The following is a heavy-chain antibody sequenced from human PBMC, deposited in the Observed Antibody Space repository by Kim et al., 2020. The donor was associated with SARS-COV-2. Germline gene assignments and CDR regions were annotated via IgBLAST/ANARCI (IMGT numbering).Heavy chain of an antibody. D-gene: IGHD6-13*01. CDR1: GFTFSSYW. Sequence: GGSLRLSCAASGFTFSSYWMSWVRQAPGKGLEWVANIKQDGSEKYYVDSVKGRFTISRDNAKNSLYLQMNSLRAEDTAVYYCARASGIAAAGRKDFDYWGQGTLVTVSS. V-gene: IGHV3-7*03. J-gene: IGHJ4*02. CDR2: IKQDGSEK. CDR3: ARASGIAAAGRKDFDY.